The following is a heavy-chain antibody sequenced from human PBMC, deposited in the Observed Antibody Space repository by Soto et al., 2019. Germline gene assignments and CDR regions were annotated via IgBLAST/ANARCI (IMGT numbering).Heavy chain of an antibody. J-gene: IGHJ6*02. V-gene: IGHV1-2*02. D-gene: IGHD6-19*01. Sequence: QVQLGQSGAEVKKPGASVKVSCKASGYTFTDYYMHWVRQAPGQGLEWMGWINPNSGGTNYAQKFQGRVTMTRDTSISIAYMELNRLRSDDTAVYYCARDQSPSSGWPGMDVWGQGTTVTVSS. CDR3: ARDQSPSSGWPGMDV. CDR1: GYTFTDYY. CDR2: INPNSGGT.